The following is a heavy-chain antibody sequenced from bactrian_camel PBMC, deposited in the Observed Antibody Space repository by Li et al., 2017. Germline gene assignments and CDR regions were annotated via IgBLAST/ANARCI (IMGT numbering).Heavy chain of an antibody. J-gene: IGHJ7*01. V-gene: IGHV3S42*01. Sequence: VQLVESGGALAQPGGSLRLSCAASGFTFSRYAMTWVRQAPGKGLEWVSGINHGGDVTTYADSVQGRFTISKDNAKNTLYLQMDSLKPEDTAMYYCAADIGLSGGYCYRGVTGVYYSGMDYWAKGPRSPSP. D-gene: IGHD2*01. CDR1: GFTFSRYA. CDR2: INHGGDVT.